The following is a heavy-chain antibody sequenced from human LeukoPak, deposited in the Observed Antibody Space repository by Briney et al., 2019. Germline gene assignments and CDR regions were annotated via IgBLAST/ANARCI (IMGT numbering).Heavy chain of an antibody. CDR3: ARLTFRSGPQSKYYYYYYYMDV. V-gene: IGHV1-69*06. Sequence: ASVKVSCKASGGTFSSYAISWVRQAPGQGLEWMGGIIPIFGTANYAQKFQGRVTITADKSTSTAYMELSSLRSEDTAVYYCARLTFRSGPQSKYYYYYYYMDVWGKGTTVTVSS. D-gene: IGHD3-3*01. CDR1: GGTFSSYA. J-gene: IGHJ6*03. CDR2: IIPIFGTA.